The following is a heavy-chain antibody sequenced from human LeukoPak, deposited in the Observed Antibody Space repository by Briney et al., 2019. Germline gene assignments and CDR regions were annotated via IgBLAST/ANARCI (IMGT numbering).Heavy chain of an antibody. J-gene: IGHJ6*04. CDR2: ITSSSSYI. Sequence: GGSLRLSCAASGFTFSSYTMIWVRQAPGKGLEWVSSITSSSSYIYYTDSVKGRFTISRDNAKNSLYLQMNSLRAEDTAVYYCASSSWYDSPGVVWGKGTTVTVSS. CDR3: ASSSWYDSPGVV. V-gene: IGHV3-21*01. D-gene: IGHD6-13*01. CDR1: GFTFSSYT.